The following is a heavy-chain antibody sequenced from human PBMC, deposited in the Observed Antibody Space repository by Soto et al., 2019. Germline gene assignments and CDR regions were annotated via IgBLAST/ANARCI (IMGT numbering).Heavy chain of an antibody. CDR2: IYYSGST. CDR3: ARHWEDYYGSGRNYYYYMDV. J-gene: IGHJ6*03. Sequence: PSETLSLTCTVSGGSISSSSYYWGWIRQPPGKGLEWIGSIYYSGSTYYNPSLKSRVTISVDTSKNQFSLKLSSVTAADTAVYYCARHWEDYYGSGRNYYYYMDVWGKGTTVT. V-gene: IGHV4-39*01. CDR1: GGSISSSSYY. D-gene: IGHD3-10*01.